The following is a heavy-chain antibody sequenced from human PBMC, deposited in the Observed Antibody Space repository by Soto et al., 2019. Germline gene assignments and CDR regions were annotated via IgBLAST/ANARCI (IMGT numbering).Heavy chain of an antibody. CDR2: ISYDGSKK. CDR1: GFTFKSYG. J-gene: IGHJ6*02. CDR3: AKDLRAAADFYCHGLEV. V-gene: IGHV3-30*18. D-gene: IGHD6-13*01. Sequence: QLVESGGGVVQPGKSLRLSCTTSGFTFKSYGIHWVRQAPGKGLEWVAVISYDGSKKYQAEFGKGRFNISRDNSQNALYLQMNSLTTEDTAVYYCAKDLRAAADFYCHGLEVWGQGSAVTLSS.